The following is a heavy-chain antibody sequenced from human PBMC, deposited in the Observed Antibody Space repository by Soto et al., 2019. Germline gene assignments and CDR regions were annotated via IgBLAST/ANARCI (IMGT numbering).Heavy chain of an antibody. CDR2: MYHTGST. CDR1: GVSISSHNW. CDR3: ARSSRYQYDSSEGNFDY. Sequence: QVQLQESGPGLVKPSGTLSLTCAVSGVSISSHNWWSWVRQPPGKGLEWIGKMYHTGSTNYNPSRKSRVTIAVDKSKNHFSLELNSVTAADTAVYYCARSSRYQYDSSEGNFDYWGQGTLVTVSS. V-gene: IGHV4-4*02. D-gene: IGHD3-22*01. J-gene: IGHJ4*02.